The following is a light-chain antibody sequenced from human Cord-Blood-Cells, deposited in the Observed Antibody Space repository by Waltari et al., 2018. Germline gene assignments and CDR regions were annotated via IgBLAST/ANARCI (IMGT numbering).Light chain of an antibody. V-gene: IGLV1-44*01. Sequence: QSVLTQPPSASGTPGQRVTISCSGSSSNIGSNTVNWHQQLPGTAPKLLIYSNNRRPSGGPGRFSGSKSGTSASLAISGVQSEDEADYYCAAWDDSLNGPVFGGGTKLTVL. CDR3: AAWDDSLNGPV. CDR1: SSNIGSNT. J-gene: IGLJ3*02. CDR2: SNN.